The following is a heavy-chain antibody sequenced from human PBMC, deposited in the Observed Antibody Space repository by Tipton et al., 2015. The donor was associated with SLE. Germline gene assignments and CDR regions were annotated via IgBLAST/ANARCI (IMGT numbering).Heavy chain of an antibody. Sequence: TLSLTCTVSGGSISSYYWSWIRQPPGKGLEWIGYIYYSGSTNYNPSLKSRVTISVDTSKNQFSLKLSSVTAADTAVCYCARHLNKGLAAASFDYWGQGTLVTVSS. CDR3: ARHLNKGLAAASFDY. J-gene: IGHJ4*02. D-gene: IGHD6-13*01. CDR1: GGSISSYY. V-gene: IGHV4-59*08. CDR2: IYYSGST.